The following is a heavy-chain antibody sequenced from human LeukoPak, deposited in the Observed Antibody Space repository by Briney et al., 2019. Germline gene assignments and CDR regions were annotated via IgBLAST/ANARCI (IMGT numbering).Heavy chain of an antibody. CDR3: VRGVGYSFGYGDY. Sequence: PGGSLRLSCAASGFTFSSYWMSWVRQAPGKGPEWVSVIWHDGSNKYYADSVKGRFTISRDNSKNTLYLQMNSLRAEDTAVYYCVRGVGYSFGYGDYWGQGTLVTVSS. J-gene: IGHJ4*02. V-gene: IGHV3-33*08. CDR1: GFTFSSYW. D-gene: IGHD5-18*01. CDR2: IWHDGSNK.